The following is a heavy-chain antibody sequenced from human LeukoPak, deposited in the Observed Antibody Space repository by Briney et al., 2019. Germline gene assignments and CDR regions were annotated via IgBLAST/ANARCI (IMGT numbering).Heavy chain of an antibody. CDR1: GFTFSDYN. CDR2: ISRSGSTK. D-gene: IGHD1-26*01. J-gene: IGHJ4*02. V-gene: IGHV3-11*01. Sequence: GGSLRLSCAASGFTFSDYNMRWIRQAPGKGLEWVSSISRSGSTKYYADSVKGRFTISRDNAKNSLFLQMNSLRAEDTAVYYCARDRGGSYYEHLFDYWGQGTLVTVSS. CDR3: ARDRGGSYYEHLFDY.